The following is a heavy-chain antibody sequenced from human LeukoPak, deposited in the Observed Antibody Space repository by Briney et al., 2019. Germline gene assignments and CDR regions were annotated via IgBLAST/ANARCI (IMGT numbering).Heavy chain of an antibody. J-gene: IGHJ4*02. Sequence: SVKVSCKASGGTFSSYAISWVRQAPGQGLEWMGGIIPIFGTANYAQKFQGRVTITADESTSTAYMELSSLRSEDTAVYYCASGGRELYFDYWGQGTLVAVSS. CDR1: GGTFSSYA. V-gene: IGHV1-69*13. CDR3: ASGGRELYFDY. CDR2: IIPIFGTA. D-gene: IGHD2-15*01.